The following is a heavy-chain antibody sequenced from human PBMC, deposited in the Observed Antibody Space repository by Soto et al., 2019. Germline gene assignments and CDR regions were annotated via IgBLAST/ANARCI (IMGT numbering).Heavy chain of an antibody. D-gene: IGHD3-22*01. CDR3: ASGDYYDSSGSIQGFDY. J-gene: IGHJ4*02. CDR2: INPHGGST. Sequence: ASVKVSCKAPGDTFTSYYLNWVRQAPGQGLEWMGVINPHGGSTKYAQKFQGRITMTRDTSRSTVYMELSSLRSDDTAVYYCASGDYYDSSGSIQGFDYWGQGTLVTVSS. V-gene: IGHV1-46*01. CDR1: GDTFTSYY.